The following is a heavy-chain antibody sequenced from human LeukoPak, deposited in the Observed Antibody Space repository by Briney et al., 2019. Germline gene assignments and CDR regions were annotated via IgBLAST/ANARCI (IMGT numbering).Heavy chain of an antibody. D-gene: IGHD5-12*01. V-gene: IGHV1-2*02. Sequence: ASVKVSCKASGYTFTGYYMHWVRQAPGQGLEWMGWISPNSGGTNYAQTFQGRVTMTRDTSMSTVYMELSSLRSDDAAVYYCARDHSVATIGRGYDYYMDVWGKGTTVTVSS. J-gene: IGHJ6*03. CDR2: ISPNSGGT. CDR3: ARDHSVATIGRGYDYYMDV. CDR1: GYTFTGYY.